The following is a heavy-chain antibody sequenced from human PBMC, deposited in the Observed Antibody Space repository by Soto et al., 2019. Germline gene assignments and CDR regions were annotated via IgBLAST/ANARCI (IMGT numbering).Heavy chain of an antibody. CDR3: ARGRYCSSTSCYPLVYMDV. J-gene: IGHJ6*03. CDR2: IIPILGIA. D-gene: IGHD2-2*01. Sequence: ASVKVSCKASGGTFSSYTISWVRQAPGQGLEWMGRIIPILGIANYAQKFQGRVTITADKSTSTAYMELSSLRSEDTAVYYCARGRYCSSTSCYPLVYMDVWGKGTTVTVSS. CDR1: GGTFSSYT. V-gene: IGHV1-69*02.